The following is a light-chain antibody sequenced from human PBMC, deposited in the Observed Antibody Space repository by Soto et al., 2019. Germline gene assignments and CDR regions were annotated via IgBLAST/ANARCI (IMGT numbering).Light chain of an antibody. CDR3: QAWDSSTVV. V-gene: IGLV3-1*01. CDR2: QDS. Sequence: SYELTQPPSVSGSQGQTASITCSGDKLGDKYACWYQQKPGQSPVLVIYQDSKRPSGIPERFSGSNSGNTATLTISGTQAMDEADYYCQAWDSSTVVFGGGTKLNVL. CDR1: KLGDKY. J-gene: IGLJ2*01.